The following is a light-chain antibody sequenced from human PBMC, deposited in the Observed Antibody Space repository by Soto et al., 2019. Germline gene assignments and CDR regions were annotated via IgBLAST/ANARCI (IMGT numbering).Light chain of an antibody. J-gene: IGKJ1*01. CDR3: QQVYSTPLT. Sequence: DIQMTQPPSSLSVSVGDRVTITCRARQSISRYLNWYQQKPGKAPKLLMYAASSLQGGVPSRFSGSASGTDFTLTISSLQPEDFATYYCQQVYSTPLTFGQGTKVEIK. CDR2: AAS. CDR1: QSISRY. V-gene: IGKV1-39*01.